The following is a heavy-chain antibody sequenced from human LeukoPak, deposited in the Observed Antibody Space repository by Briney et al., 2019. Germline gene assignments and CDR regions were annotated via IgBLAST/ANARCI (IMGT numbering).Heavy chain of an antibody. V-gene: IGHV4-39*07. CDR3: ARVGIAAAGIDY. J-gene: IGHJ4*02. CDR2: ISNTGGI. Sequence: PSETLSLTCTVSGGSLSSKSYSWGWIRQPPGKGLEWIVTISNTGGIYYNPSLKSRVTISVDTSKNQLSLTLLSVTAADTAVYYCARVGIAAAGIDYWGQGTLVTVSS. CDR1: GGSLSSKSYS. D-gene: IGHD6-13*01.